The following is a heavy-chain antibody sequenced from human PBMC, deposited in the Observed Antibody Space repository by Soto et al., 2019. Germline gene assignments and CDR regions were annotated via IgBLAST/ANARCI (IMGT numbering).Heavy chain of an antibody. V-gene: IGHV3-9*01. CDR3: AKDKGYCSSASCYYFDY. Sequence: EVQLVESGGGLVQPGRSLRLSCAASGFTFDDYAMHWVRQAPGKGLEWVSGISWNSGSIGYADSVKGRFTISRDNAKSSLDLQMNSLRAEDTALYYWAKDKGYCSSASCYYFDYWGQGTLFTVSS. J-gene: IGHJ4*02. CDR2: ISWNSGSI. CDR1: GFTFDDYA. D-gene: IGHD2-2*01.